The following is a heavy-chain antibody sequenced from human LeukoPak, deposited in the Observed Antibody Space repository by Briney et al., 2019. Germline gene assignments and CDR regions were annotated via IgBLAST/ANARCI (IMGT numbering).Heavy chain of an antibody. CDR1: GFSFXSYA. D-gene: IGHD3-16*01. CDR2: ISDSGGIT. Sequence: SLRLSCVXXGFSFXSYAMSWVRQAPGKGLEWVSGISDSGGITYYADSVKGRFTISRDNSKNTLYLQMNSLRAEDTALYYCAKGKINHDGAFDIWGLGTMVTVSS. J-gene: IGHJ3*02. CDR3: AKGKINHDGAFDI. V-gene: IGHV3-23*01.